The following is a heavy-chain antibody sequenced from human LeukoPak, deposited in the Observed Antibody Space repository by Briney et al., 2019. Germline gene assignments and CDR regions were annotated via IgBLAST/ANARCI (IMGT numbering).Heavy chain of an antibody. D-gene: IGHD3-10*01. CDR3: ARALYASGNYYYPGDY. CDR2: ISSDGSTT. Sequence: GGSLRLSRAASGSSFSNFWMHWVRQAPGKGLVCVSHISSDGSTTTYADSVKGRFTISRDNAKNTLYLQMNSLRAEDTAVYYCARALYASGNYYYPGDYWGQGTLVTVSS. V-gene: IGHV3-74*01. J-gene: IGHJ4*02. CDR1: GSSFSNFW.